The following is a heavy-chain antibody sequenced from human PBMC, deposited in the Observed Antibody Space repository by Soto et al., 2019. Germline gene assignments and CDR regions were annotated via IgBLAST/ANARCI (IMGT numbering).Heavy chain of an antibody. CDR2: IFHSGST. Sequence: VQLQESGPGLVKPSGTLSLTCAVFGGSISNSNWLTWVRQPPGKGLDWIGEIFHSGSTNYNSSLMGRVTISVDKANNQFSLQLSSVTAEYTAVYYCAHRPIVGAAIWGHGTLVTVSS. CDR3: AHRPIVGAAI. D-gene: IGHD2-2*01. V-gene: IGHV4-4*02. CDR1: GGSISNSNW. J-gene: IGHJ4*01.